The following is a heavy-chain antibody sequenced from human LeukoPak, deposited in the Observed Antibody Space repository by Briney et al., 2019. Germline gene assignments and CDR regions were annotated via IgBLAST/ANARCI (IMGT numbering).Heavy chain of an antibody. CDR3: ANSGNNRFDY. Sequence: GGSLRLSCAASGFTFSSYAMSWVRQAPGKGLEWVSNISGSGVSGGNTYYADSVKGRFTISRDNSKNTLYLQMNSLRTEDTAVYYCANSGNNRFDYWGQGTLVTVSS. CDR2: ISGSGVSGGNT. CDR1: GFTFSSYA. D-gene: IGHD4-23*01. J-gene: IGHJ4*02. V-gene: IGHV3-23*01.